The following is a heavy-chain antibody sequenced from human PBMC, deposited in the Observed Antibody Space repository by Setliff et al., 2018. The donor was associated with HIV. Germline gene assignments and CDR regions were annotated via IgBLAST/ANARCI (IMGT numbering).Heavy chain of an antibody. Sequence: PSETLSLTCAVYGGSFSGYYWSWIRQPPGKGLEWIGEINHSGSTNYNPSLKSRVTISVDTSKNQFSLKLSSVTAADTAVYYCARVAKDSSFFSASGPSYFDPWGHGTLVTVSS. J-gene: IGHJ5*02. V-gene: IGHV4-34*01. CDR1: GGSFSGYY. CDR3: ARVAKDSSFFSASGPSYFDP. D-gene: IGHD1-26*01. CDR2: INHSGST.